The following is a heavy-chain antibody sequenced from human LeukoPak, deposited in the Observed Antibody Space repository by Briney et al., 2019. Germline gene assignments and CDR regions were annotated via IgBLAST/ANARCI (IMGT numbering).Heavy chain of an antibody. D-gene: IGHD2-2*01. Sequence: SETLSLTCTVSGGSISSSSYYWGWLRQPPGKGLEWIGSIYYSGSTYYNPSLKSRVTISVDTSKNQFSLKLSSVTAADTAVYYCARESHCSSTSCYHWFDPWGQGTLVTVSS. CDR1: GGSISSSSYY. J-gene: IGHJ5*02. V-gene: IGHV4-39*07. CDR2: IYYSGST. CDR3: ARESHCSSTSCYHWFDP.